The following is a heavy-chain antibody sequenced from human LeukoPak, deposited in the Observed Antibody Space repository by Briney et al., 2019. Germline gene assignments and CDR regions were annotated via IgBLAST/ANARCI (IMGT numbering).Heavy chain of an antibody. Sequence: GGSLRLSCAASGFTFTNYVMTWVRQAPGKGLEWVSGISVSGSNTYYADSVKGRFTISRDNSKDTLSLQMNSLRVEDSAIYYCASRKEYTVSSVYYWGRGILVTVSS. V-gene: IGHV3-23*01. CDR1: GFTFTNYV. D-gene: IGHD5/OR15-5a*01. CDR3: ASRKEYTVSSVYY. J-gene: IGHJ4*02. CDR2: ISVSGSNT.